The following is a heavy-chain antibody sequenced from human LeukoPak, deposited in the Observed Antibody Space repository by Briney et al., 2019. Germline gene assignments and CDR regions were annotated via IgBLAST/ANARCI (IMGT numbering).Heavy chain of an antibody. Sequence: GGSLRLSCAASGFTFSSYSMNWVRQAPGKGLEWVSYISSSSSTIYYADSVKGRFTISRDNAKNSLYLQMNSLRAEDTAVYYCARDPGEQWLATEAVDPFDYWGQGTLVTVSS. CDR1: GFTFSSYS. CDR3: ARDPGEQWLATEAVDPFDY. V-gene: IGHV3-48*01. J-gene: IGHJ4*02. CDR2: ISSSSSTI. D-gene: IGHD3-22*01.